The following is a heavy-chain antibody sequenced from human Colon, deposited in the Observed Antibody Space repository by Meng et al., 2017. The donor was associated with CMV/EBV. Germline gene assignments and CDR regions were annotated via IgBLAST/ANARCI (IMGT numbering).Heavy chain of an antibody. CDR1: RGSVNSGSYH. Sequence: LSCGVSRGSVNSGSYHWTWLRQAPGKGLEWIGYIDHTGTTEFNPALKSRLTMSVDTSKNQFSLTLTSVTAADTGVYYCARAFWSGYSVFDPWGQGTVVTVSS. D-gene: IGHD3-3*01. CDR2: IDHTGTT. CDR3: ARAFWSGYSVFDP. J-gene: IGHJ5*02. V-gene: IGHV4-61*01.